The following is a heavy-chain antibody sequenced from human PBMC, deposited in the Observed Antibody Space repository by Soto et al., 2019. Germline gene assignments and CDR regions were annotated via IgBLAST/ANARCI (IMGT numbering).Heavy chain of an antibody. V-gene: IGHV3-74*01. J-gene: IGHJ4*02. CDR3: ARGDGDYDDGNGYLGRH. Sequence: EVQLVESGGGLVQPGGSLRLSCAASGFTFSSYWMHWVRQAPGKGLVWVSRIKSDGSGTYYADSVKGRLTISRDNAKNPLYPQMNSMRAEDTAVYYCARGDGDYDDGNGYLGRHWGQGTLVTVSS. CDR2: IKSDGSGT. CDR1: GFTFSSYW. D-gene: IGHD3-22*01.